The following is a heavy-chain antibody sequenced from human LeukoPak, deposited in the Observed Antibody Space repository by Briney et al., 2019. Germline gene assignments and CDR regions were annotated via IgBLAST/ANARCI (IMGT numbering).Heavy chain of an antibody. CDR2: INTNTGNP. D-gene: IGHD6-19*01. CDR3: ARVLPGIAVAGLYWYFDL. Sequence: GASVKVSCKASGYTFTSYAMNWVRQAPGQGLEWMGWINTNTGNPTYAQGFTGRFVFSLDTSVSTAYLQISSLKAEDTAVYYCARVLPGIAVAGLYWYFDLWGRGTLVTVSS. J-gene: IGHJ2*01. V-gene: IGHV7-4-1*02. CDR1: GYTFTSYA.